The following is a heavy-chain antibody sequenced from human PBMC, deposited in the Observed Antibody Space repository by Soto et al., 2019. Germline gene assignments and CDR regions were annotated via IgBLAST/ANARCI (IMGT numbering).Heavy chain of an antibody. CDR2: IYSGGST. D-gene: IGHD2-2*01. CDR1: GFPVSSNY. CDR3: ARDYFCSSSSCRPSDGMDV. Sequence: GGSLRLSCAASGFPVSSNYMSWVRQAPGKGLEWVSVIYSGGSTYYADSVKGRFNISRDNSKNTLDLQMNSLRAEDTAVYYCARDYFCSSSSCRPSDGMDVWGQATNHTVSS. V-gene: IGHV3-53*01. J-gene: IGHJ6*02.